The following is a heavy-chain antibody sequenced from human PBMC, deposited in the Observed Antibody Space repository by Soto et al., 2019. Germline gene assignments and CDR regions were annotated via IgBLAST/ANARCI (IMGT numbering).Heavy chain of an antibody. CDR2: ISVYNGDT. CDR3: ARSKHKHVVVVTATPFDY. D-gene: IGHD2-21*02. CDR1: AYTFTNYG. V-gene: IGHV1-18*01. Sequence: QVQLVQSGAEVKKPGASVRVSCKASAYTFTNYGISWVRQAPGQGLEWMGCISVYNGDTNYTQNLQGRVTMTTDTSTSTAYMELRSLRSDDTAVYYCARSKHKHVVVVTATPFDYWGQGTLVTVSS. J-gene: IGHJ4*02.